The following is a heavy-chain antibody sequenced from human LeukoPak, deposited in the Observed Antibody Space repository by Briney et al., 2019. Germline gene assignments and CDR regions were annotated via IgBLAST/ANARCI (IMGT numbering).Heavy chain of an antibody. CDR1: GGSISSYY. Sequence: SETLSLTCTVSGGSISSYYWSWIRQPPGKGLEWIGYIYYSGSTNYNPSLKSRVTISVDTSKNQFSLKLSSVTAADTAVYYCARASPRYYYDSSGYPRYYYYMDVWGKGTTVTVSS. V-gene: IGHV4-59*01. CDR2: IYYSGST. J-gene: IGHJ6*03. CDR3: ARASPRYYYDSSGYPRYYYYMDV. D-gene: IGHD3-22*01.